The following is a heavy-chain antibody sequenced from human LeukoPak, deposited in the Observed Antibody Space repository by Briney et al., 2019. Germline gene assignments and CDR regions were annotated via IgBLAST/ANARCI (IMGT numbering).Heavy chain of an antibody. CDR1: GGSFSGYY. V-gene: IGHV4-34*01. Sequence: PSETLSLSRGVYGGSFSGYYWSWIRQPPGKGLEWIGEINPRGSTNYNPPLKSRVTLSADTSKNQFSLTLNSVTAADTAVYYCARRRLGYYFDYWGQGTLVTVSS. D-gene: IGHD5-24*01. J-gene: IGHJ4*02. CDR3: ARRRLGYYFDY. CDR2: INPRGST.